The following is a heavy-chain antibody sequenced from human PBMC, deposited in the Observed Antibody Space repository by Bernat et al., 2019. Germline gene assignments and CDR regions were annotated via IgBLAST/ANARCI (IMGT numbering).Heavy chain of an antibody. Sequence: EVQLVESGGGLVKPGESLRLSCAASGLSVSNAWMCWVRQAPGKGLEWVSRIKSKSEGGTADYTAHVKGRFTISRDDSKNTLHLQMNSLNTEDTAVYYCAAGTSWGQGIRVTISS. CDR3: AAGTS. CDR2: IKSKSEGGTA. D-gene: IGHD1-14*01. J-gene: IGHJ4*02. V-gene: IGHV3-15*01. CDR1: GLSVSNAW.